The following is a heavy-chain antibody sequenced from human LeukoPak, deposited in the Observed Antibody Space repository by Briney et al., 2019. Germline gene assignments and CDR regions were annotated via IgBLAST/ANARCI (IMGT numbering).Heavy chain of an antibody. CDR3: ARGVCDGDCYSCFDY. CDR2: INPNSGVT. Sequence: ASVKVSCKASGYTFTGYYIHWVRQAPGQGLEWMGWINPNSGVTNYAQKFQGRVTMTRDTSISTVYMELSRLRSDDTAVYYCARGVCDGDCYSCFDYWGQGTLVTVAS. V-gene: IGHV1-2*02. D-gene: IGHD2-21*02. CDR1: GYTFTGYY. J-gene: IGHJ4*02.